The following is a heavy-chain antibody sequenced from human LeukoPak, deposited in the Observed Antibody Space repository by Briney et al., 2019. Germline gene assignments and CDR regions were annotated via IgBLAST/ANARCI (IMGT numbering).Heavy chain of an antibody. J-gene: IGHJ5*02. Sequence: SETLSLTCTVSGASINTYYWSWIRQPPGKGLEWIGYIYYSGTTSYNPSLKTRVTISIDTSKNQFSLKLSSVTAADTAVYYCAREWVYYYDSSGYSLLDNWFDPWGQGTLVTVSS. D-gene: IGHD3-22*01. CDR1: GASINTYY. V-gene: IGHV4-59*01. CDR3: AREWVYYYDSSGYSLLDNWFDP. CDR2: IYYSGTT.